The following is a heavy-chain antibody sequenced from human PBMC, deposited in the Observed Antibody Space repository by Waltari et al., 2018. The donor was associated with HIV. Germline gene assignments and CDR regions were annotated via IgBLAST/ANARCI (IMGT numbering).Heavy chain of an antibody. J-gene: IGHJ3*02. CDR2: IDHSGST. CDR1: GYSLSSGYY. CDR3: ASLDTAVNYDAFDI. D-gene: IGHD5-18*01. Sequence: QMQMQESGPGLVKSSETLSLTCTVSGYSLSSGYYLAWIRQPPGHGLEWLGTIDHSGSTYHNPSLKSRLIISVDTSNNQFSLKLTFVTAADTAVYFCASLDTAVNYDAFDIWGQGTMVTVSS. V-gene: IGHV4-38-2*02.